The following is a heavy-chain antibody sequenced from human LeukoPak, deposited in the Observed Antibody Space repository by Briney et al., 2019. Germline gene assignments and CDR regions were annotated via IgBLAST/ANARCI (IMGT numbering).Heavy chain of an antibody. CDR3: ATWAFYHSLDV. Sequence: PGGSLRLSCEASGFPFDAYAMHWVRQAPGKGLEWVSLINKDGSATYYADSVKGRFTNSRDNSKNSQYLQMNSLRSEDTALYYCATWAFYHSLDVWGQGTTVTVSS. J-gene: IGHJ6*02. D-gene: IGHD1-26*01. CDR2: INKDGSAT. V-gene: IGHV3-43*02. CDR1: GFPFDAYA.